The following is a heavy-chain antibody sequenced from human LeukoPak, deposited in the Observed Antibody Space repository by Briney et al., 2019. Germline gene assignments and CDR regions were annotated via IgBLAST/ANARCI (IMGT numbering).Heavy chain of an antibody. CDR3: ARQPFNCSGGSCYFHGMDV. CDR1: GGSIISHY. CDR2: IHSSGST. Sequence: SETLSLTCIVSGGSIISHYWSWIRQPPGKGLEWIGYIHSSGSTNYNPSLQSRVTISTDVSENQFSLKLSSVTAADTAVYYCARQPFNCSGGSCYFHGMDVWGQGTTVTVSS. J-gene: IGHJ6*02. D-gene: IGHD2-15*01. V-gene: IGHV4-59*08.